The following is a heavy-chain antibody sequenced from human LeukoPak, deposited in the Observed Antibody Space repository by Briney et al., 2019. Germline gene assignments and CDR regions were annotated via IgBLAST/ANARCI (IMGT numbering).Heavy chain of an antibody. V-gene: IGHV1-69*04. J-gene: IGHJ4*02. CDR2: IIPILDVT. CDR3: ARGGGVDILSGFQY. CDR1: GGTFTNYA. D-gene: IGHD3-9*01. Sequence: SVNVSCKASGGTFTNYAINWVRQAPGQGLEWMGRIIPILDVTNYAQKFQGRVTITADQSTSTAYMELSSLRSEDTAVYYCARGGGVDILSGFQYWGQGTLVTVSS.